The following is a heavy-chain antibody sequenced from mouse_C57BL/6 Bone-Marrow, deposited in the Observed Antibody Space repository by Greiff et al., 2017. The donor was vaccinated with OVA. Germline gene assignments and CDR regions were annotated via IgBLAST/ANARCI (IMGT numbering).Heavy chain of an antibody. J-gene: IGHJ2*01. V-gene: IGHV1-78*01. D-gene: IGHD2-1*01. CDR1: GYTFTDHT. CDR2: IYPRDGST. Sequence: QVQLKQPDAELVKPGASVKISCKASGYTFTDHTIHWMKQRPEQGLEWIGYIYPRDGSTKYNEKFKGKATLTVDKSSSTAYMQLNSLTSEDSAVYVCSRRSPYGNYLRYWGQGTTLTVSS. CDR3: SRRSPYGNYLRY.